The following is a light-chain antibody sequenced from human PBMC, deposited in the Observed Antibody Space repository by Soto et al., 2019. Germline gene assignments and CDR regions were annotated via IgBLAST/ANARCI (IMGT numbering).Light chain of an antibody. V-gene: IGKV3-20*01. CDR3: QQYGSSPYT. J-gene: IGKJ2*01. CDR1: QSVSSSY. CDR2: GAS. Sequence: EIVLTQSPGTLSLSPGERATLSCRVSQSVSSSYLAWYQQKPGQAPRLLIYGASSRATGIPDRFSGSGSGTAFTLTISRLEPEDLAVYYCQQYGSSPYTFGQGTKLEIK.